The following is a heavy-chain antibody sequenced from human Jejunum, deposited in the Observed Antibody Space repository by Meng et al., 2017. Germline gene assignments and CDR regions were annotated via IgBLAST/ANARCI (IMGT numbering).Heavy chain of an antibody. CDR1: GGSISSSNNY. Sequence: SETLSLTCTVSGGSISSSNNYWGWIRQPPGKGLEWIGSIDDSGITYYTPSLKSRVTISVDTSNNQFSLELTSVTTADTAVYYCASGRPTIDYWGQGTLVTVSS. D-gene: IGHD5-12*01. V-gene: IGHV4-39*07. CDR2: IDDSGIT. CDR3: ASGRPTIDY. J-gene: IGHJ4*02.